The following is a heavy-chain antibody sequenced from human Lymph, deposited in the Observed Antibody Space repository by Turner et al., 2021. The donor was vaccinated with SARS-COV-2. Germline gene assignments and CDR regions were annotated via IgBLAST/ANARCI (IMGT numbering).Heavy chain of an antibody. CDR3: ARETVNNGVDT. D-gene: IGHD4-17*01. CDR1: GGSMNSNY. Sequence: QVQLQVSGPFLFMPLESLSLTGTVSGGSMNSNYWRWIPQPPGKRLEWIGYIYYRGSTNNNPSLKSGVTISVETYKNQMSLKLTSVTAADTDIYYCARETVNNGVDTWGQGILVTVSS. CDR2: IYYRGST. V-gene: IGHV4-59*01. J-gene: IGHJ5*02.